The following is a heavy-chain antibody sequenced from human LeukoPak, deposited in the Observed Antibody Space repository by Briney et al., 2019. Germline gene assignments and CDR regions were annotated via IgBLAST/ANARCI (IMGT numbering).Heavy chain of an antibody. CDR3: ARRKDSSGYYYQYYFDY. V-gene: IGHV3-48*01. D-gene: IGHD3-22*01. CDR2: ISSSGATI. J-gene: IGHJ4*02. Sequence: GGSLRLSCAASGFSSSGYSMNWVRQAPGKGLEWVSYISSSGATIYADSVKGRFTISRDIAKNSLYLQMNSLRAEDTAVYYCARRKDSSGYYYQYYFDYWGQGTLVTVSS. CDR1: GFSSSGYS.